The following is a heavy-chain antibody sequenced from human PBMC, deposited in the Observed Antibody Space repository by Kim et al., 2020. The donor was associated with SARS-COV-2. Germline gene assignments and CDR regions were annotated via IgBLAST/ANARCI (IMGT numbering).Heavy chain of an antibody. CDR2: ISYDGSNK. CDR1: GFTFSSYG. J-gene: IGHJ4*02. Sequence: GGSLRLSCAASGFTFSSYGMHWVRQAPGKGLEWVAVISYDGSNKYYADSVKGRFTISRDNSKNTLYLQMNSLRAEDTAVYYCARVDFQEGIAWFGESPPDYWGQGTLVTVSS. D-gene: IGHD3-10*01. CDR3: ARVDFQEGIAWFGESPPDY. V-gene: IGHV3-33*05.